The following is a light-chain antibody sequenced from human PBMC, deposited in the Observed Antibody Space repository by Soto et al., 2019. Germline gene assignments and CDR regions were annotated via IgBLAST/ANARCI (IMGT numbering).Light chain of an antibody. J-gene: IGLJ2*01. CDR2: LSSDGSH. CDR3: QTWDTGARVV. Sequence: QSVLTQSPSASASLGASVKLTCTLSSGHSSYAIAWHQQQPEKGPRYLMKLSSDGSHSKGDGLPDRFSGSSSGAERYLTISSLQSEDEADYYCQTWDTGARVVFGGGTKVTVL. V-gene: IGLV4-69*01. CDR1: SGHSSYA.